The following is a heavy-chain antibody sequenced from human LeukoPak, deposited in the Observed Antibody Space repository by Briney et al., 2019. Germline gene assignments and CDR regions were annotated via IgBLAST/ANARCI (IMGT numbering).Heavy chain of an antibody. CDR1: GFTFSTYA. CDR3: AKSDCGGDCHLLDY. J-gene: IGHJ4*02. CDR2: FGGSGGTI. Sequence: GGSLRLSSAASGFTFSTYAMSWVRQAPGKGLEWVSHFGGSGGTIYYADSVKGRFTISRDNSKNTLYLQMNSLRAEDTAVYYCAKSDCGGDCHLLDYWGQGTLVTVSS. V-gene: IGHV3-23*01. D-gene: IGHD2-21*02.